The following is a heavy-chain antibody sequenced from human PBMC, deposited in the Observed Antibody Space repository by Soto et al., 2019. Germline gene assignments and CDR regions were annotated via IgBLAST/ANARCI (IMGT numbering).Heavy chain of an antibody. Sequence: ASVKVSCRASGYTFTSYGISWVRQAPGQGLEWMGWISAYNGNTNYAQKLQGRVTMTTDTSTSTAYMELRSLRSDDTAVYYCARRHILTGYYIDWFDPWGQGTLVTVSS. V-gene: IGHV1-18*01. CDR2: ISAYNGNT. CDR3: ARRHILTGYYIDWFDP. CDR1: GYTFTSYG. J-gene: IGHJ5*02. D-gene: IGHD3-9*01.